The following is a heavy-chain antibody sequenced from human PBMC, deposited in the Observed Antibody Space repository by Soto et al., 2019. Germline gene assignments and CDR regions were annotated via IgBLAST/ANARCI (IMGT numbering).Heavy chain of an antibody. D-gene: IGHD1-7*01. CDR1: GFTFTSSA. V-gene: IGHV1-58*01. CDR2: IVVGSGNT. CDR3: AADIHGNYYFDY. J-gene: IGHJ4*02. Sequence: GASVKVSCKASGFTFTSSAVQWVRQARGQCLEWIGWIVVGSGNTNYAQKFQERVTITRDMSTSTAYMELSSLRSEDTAVYYCAADIHGNYYFDYWGQGTLVTVSS.